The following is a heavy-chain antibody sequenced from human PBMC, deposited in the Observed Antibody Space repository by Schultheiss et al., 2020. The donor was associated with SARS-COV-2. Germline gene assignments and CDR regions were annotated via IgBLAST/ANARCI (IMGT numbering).Heavy chain of an antibody. CDR3: ARPGVGGGLVDY. CDR2: IYTSGST. V-gene: IGHV4-38-2*01. Sequence: GSLRLSCAVSGYSISSGYYWGWIRQPAGKGLEWIGRIYTSGSTNYNPSLKSRVTISVDTSKNQFSLKLSSVTAADTAVYYCARPGVGGGLVDYWGQGTLVTVSS. CDR1: GYSISSGYY. D-gene: IGHD3-10*01. J-gene: IGHJ4*02.